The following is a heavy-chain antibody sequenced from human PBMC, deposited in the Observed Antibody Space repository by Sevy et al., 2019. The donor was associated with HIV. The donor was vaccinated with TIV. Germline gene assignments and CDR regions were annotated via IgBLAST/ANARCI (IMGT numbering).Heavy chain of an antibody. V-gene: IGHV3-66*01. CDR1: GFTVSSNY. Sequence: GGSLRLSCAASGFTVSSNYMNWVRQAPGKGLEWVSVINSGGSTNYANSVKGRFTISRDTSKNTLYLQMNSLRAEDTAVYYCARDKGDCYNYFDYWGQGTLVTVSS. J-gene: IGHJ4*02. D-gene: IGHD2-21*01. CDR3: ARDKGDCYNYFDY. CDR2: INSGGST.